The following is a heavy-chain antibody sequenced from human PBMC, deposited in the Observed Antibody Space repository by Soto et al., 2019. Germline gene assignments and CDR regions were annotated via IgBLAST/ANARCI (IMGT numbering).Heavy chain of an antibody. CDR2: IDPSDSYT. V-gene: IGHV5-10-1*01. Sequence: GESRKISCKGSGYSFTSYWISWVRQMPGKGLEWMGRIDPSDSYTNYSPSFQGHVTISADKSISTAYLQWSSLKASDTAMYYCARLTPHYDFWSGYYPSFDYWGQGTLVTVSS. CDR3: ARLTPHYDFWSGYYPSFDY. D-gene: IGHD3-3*01. CDR1: GYSFTSYW. J-gene: IGHJ4*02.